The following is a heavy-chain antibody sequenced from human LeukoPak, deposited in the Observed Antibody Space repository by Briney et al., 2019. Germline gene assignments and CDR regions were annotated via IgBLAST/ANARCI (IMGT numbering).Heavy chain of an antibody. CDR1: GGSFSGYY. V-gene: IGHV4-59*01. Sequence: SETLSLTCAVYGGSFSGYYWSWIRQPPGKGLEWIGYIYYSGSTNYNPSLKSRVTISVDTSKNQFSLKLSSVTAADTAVYYCARPYSNSWWYAFDIWGQGTMVTVSS. J-gene: IGHJ3*02. CDR2: IYYSGST. D-gene: IGHD6-13*01. CDR3: ARPYSNSWWYAFDI.